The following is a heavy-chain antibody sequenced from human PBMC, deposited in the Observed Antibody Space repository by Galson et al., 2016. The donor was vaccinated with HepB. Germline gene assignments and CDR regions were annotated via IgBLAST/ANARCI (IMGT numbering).Heavy chain of an antibody. Sequence: SVKVSCKASGYTFVNYALTWVRQAPGQGPEWMGWIRPYNGDAKYAQKFQGRLNLTTEKSTSTAFLDLGTLTSDDTAVYYCARDPSVRLLRHFDLWGRGTLVTVSS. J-gene: IGHJ2*01. CDR2: IRPYNGDA. CDR3: ARDPSVRLLRHFDL. V-gene: IGHV1-18*01. CDR1: GYTFVNYA. D-gene: IGHD1-1*01.